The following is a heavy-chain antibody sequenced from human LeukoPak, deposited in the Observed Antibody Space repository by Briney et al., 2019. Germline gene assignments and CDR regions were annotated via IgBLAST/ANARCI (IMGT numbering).Heavy chain of an antibody. CDR3: ASAVGI. J-gene: IGHJ3*02. V-gene: IGHV4-59*11. Sequence: PSEPLSLTSTVSGGSISNHYWRWIRQPPGKGLEWIGYIYYSGSTNYVPSLKSRFTMSVDSSKNQFSLKLSSVTAADTAVYYCASAVGIWGQGTMVTASS. CDR2: IYYSGST. CDR1: GGSISNHY.